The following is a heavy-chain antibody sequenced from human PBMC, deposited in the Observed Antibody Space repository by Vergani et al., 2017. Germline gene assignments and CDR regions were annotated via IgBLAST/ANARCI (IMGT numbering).Heavy chain of an antibody. Sequence: QVQLVQSGAEVKKPGASVKVSCKASGYTFTGYYMHWVRQAPGQGLEWMGWINPNSGGTNYAQKFQGRVTMTRDTSIRTAYMELSRLRSDDTAVYYCARDAGHYDSSGSLTFWGQGTLVTVSS. J-gene: IGHJ4*02. CDR3: ARDAGHYDSSGSLTF. CDR2: INPNSGGT. D-gene: IGHD3-22*01. CDR1: GYTFTGYY. V-gene: IGHV1-2*02.